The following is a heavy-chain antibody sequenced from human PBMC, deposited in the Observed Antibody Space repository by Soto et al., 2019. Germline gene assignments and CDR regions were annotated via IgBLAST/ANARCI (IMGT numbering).Heavy chain of an antibody. CDR1: GYTFTSYA. Sequence: QVQLVQSGAEVKKPGASVKVSCKASGYTFTSYAMHWVRPAPGQRLECMGWLNAGNGNTKYSQKFQGSVTITRDTSASTSYMELSSLRSEDTAVYYCARGRVGGVGELKNNWFDPGGQGTLVTVSS. D-gene: IGHD1-26*01. CDR2: LNAGNGNT. V-gene: IGHV1-3*01. CDR3: ARGRVGGVGELKNNWFDP. J-gene: IGHJ5*02.